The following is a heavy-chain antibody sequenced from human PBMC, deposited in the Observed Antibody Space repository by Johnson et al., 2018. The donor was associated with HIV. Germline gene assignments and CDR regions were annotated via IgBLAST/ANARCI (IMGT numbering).Heavy chain of an antibody. V-gene: IGHV3-30-3*01. CDR2: ISYDGSNT. Sequence: QVQLVESGGGVVQPGRSLRLSCAASGFTFSSYAMHWVRQAPGKGLEWVAVISYDGSNTYYEDSVKGRFTISRDNSKNTLYLQMNSLKTEDTAVYYCTTELGIGAFDIWGQGTMVTVSS. J-gene: IGHJ3*02. CDR3: TTELGIGAFDI. D-gene: IGHD7-27*01. CDR1: GFTFSSYA.